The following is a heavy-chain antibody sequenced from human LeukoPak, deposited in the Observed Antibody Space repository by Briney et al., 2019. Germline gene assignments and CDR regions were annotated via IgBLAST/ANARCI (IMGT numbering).Heavy chain of an antibody. D-gene: IGHD5-12*01. CDR3: AKAPPGYSAYALPAN. J-gene: IGHJ4*02. V-gene: IGHV3-23*01. CDR1: GFTFSNYV. Sequence: PGGSLRLSCAASGFTFSNYVMNWVRQAPGKGLEWVSAISGPGGATYYADSVKGRFTISRDNSRNTLYLQMSSLRVEDTAIYYCAKAPPGYSAYALPANWGQGTLVTVSS. CDR2: ISGPGGAT.